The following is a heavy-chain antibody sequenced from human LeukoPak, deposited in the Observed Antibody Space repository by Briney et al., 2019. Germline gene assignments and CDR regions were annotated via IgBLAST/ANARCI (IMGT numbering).Heavy chain of an antibody. J-gene: IGHJ4*02. CDR2: IRYDGSNK. CDR1: GFTFSSYG. V-gene: IGHV3-30*02. D-gene: IGHD5-18*01. CDR3: ATYRQVLLPFES. Sequence: PGGSLRLSCAASGFTFSSYGMHWVRQAPGKGLEWVAFIRYDGSNKYYADSVKGRFTISRDNSKNTLYLQMNSLIAEDTAIYYCATYRQVLLPFESWGQGTLVTVSS.